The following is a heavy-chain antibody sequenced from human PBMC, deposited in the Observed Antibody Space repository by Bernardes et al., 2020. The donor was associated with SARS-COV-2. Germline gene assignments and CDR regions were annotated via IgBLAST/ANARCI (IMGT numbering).Heavy chain of an antibody. CDR2: ISWTSDNI. CDR3: VKDIYGVLGALDY. J-gene: IGHJ4*02. CDR1: GFTFDDYG. Sequence: GGSLRLSCVASGFTFDDYGMHWVRQAPGKGLEWVSGISWTSDNIAYADSVKGRFTISRDNAKNSLYLQMNSLRAEDTALYFCVKDIYGVLGALDYWGQGTPVTVSS. V-gene: IGHV3-9*01. D-gene: IGHD1-26*01.